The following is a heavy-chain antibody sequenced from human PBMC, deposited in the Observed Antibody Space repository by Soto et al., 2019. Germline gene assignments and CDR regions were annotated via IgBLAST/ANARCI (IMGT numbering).Heavy chain of an antibody. CDR1: GFSLTTRGVG. D-gene: IGHD3-16*01. CDR2: IYWDDDK. CDR3: AHIPNYYQYDWFDP. J-gene: IGHJ5*02. Sequence: QITLKESGPTLVKPTQTLTLTCTFSGFSLTTRGVGVGWIRQPPGKALECLALIYWDDDKRYSPSLQSRLSIPKHTCXNQVVLTMTNVDPVDTATYYCAHIPNYYQYDWFDPWGQGTLVSVSS. V-gene: IGHV2-5*02.